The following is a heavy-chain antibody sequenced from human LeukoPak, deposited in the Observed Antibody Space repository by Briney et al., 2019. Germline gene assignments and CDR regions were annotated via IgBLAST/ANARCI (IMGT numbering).Heavy chain of an antibody. D-gene: IGHD4-17*01. V-gene: IGHV3-7*01. CDR1: GFLFSRYW. Sequence: PGGSLRLSCAASGFLFSRYWMSWVRQAPGKGLEWVANIKEDGSEKYYVESMKGRFTISRDNVKNSLYLQINSLRAEDTAVYYCASCTVTNNRNYWYFDLWGRGTLVTVSS. CDR2: IKEDGSEK. CDR3: ASCTVTNNRNYWYFDL. J-gene: IGHJ2*01.